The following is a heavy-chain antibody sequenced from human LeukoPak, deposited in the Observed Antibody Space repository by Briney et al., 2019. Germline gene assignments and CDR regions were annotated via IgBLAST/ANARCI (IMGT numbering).Heavy chain of an antibody. Sequence: PGGSLRLSCAASGFTFDDYAMHWVRQAPGKGLEWVSGISWNSGSIGYADSVKGRFTISRDNAKNSLYLQMNSLRAEDTAVYYCARARDFWSGYYSNWFDPWGQGTLVTVSS. CDR2: ISWNSGSI. D-gene: IGHD3-3*01. CDR1: GFTFDDYA. V-gene: IGHV3-9*01. J-gene: IGHJ5*02. CDR3: ARARDFWSGYYSNWFDP.